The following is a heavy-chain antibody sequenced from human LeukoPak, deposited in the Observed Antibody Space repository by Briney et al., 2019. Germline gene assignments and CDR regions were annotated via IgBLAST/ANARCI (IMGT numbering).Heavy chain of an antibody. CDR2: ISYDGSNK. D-gene: IGHD6-13*01. Sequence: GGSLRLSCAASGFTFSSYGMHWVRQAPGKGLEWVAVISYDGSNKYYADSVKGRFTISRDNSKNTLYLQMNSLRAEDTAVYYCAKDSGSSWYYFDHWGQGTLVTVSS. V-gene: IGHV3-30*18. J-gene: IGHJ4*02. CDR1: GFTFSSYG. CDR3: AKDSGSSWYYFDH.